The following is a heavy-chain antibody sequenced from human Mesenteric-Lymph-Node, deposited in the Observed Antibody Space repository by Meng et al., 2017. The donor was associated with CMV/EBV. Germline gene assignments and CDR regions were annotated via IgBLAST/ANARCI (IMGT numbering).Heavy chain of an antibody. CDR3: ARGSIAAAGKPDY. V-gene: IGHV4-61*08. CDR1: GDSVNSGGYF. D-gene: IGHD6-13*01. J-gene: IGHJ4*02. CDR2: VHYSGTT. Sequence: SETLSLTCTVSGDSVNSGGYFWSWIRQPPGKGLEWIGYVHYSGTTNYNPSLKSRVSMSLDTSKNQFSLNLRSVTAADTAVYYCARGSIAAAGKPDYWGQGTLVTVSS.